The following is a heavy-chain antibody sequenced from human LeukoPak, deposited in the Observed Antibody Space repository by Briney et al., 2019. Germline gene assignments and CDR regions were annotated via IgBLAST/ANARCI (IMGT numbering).Heavy chain of an antibody. J-gene: IGHJ4*02. Sequence: GGSLRLSCAAPGFTFNTHAMNWVPKAPGKGPERVSGMTGSGAIIYYADSVKGRFTISRDNSQNTLYLQMNNLRPEDTAVYYCTKDAIASNSIWEYFDYWGRGTPATVSS. V-gene: IGHV3-23*01. CDR1: GFTFNTHA. CDR2: MTGSGAII. CDR3: TKDAIASNSIWEYFDY. D-gene: IGHD7-27*01.